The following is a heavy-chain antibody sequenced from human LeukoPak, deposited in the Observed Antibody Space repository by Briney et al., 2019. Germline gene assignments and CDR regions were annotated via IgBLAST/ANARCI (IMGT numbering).Heavy chain of an antibody. CDR3: AKGSYYYDSSGYYLIFLFPFDY. D-gene: IGHD3-22*01. CDR1: GFTFSSYA. V-gene: IGHV3-23*01. J-gene: IGHJ4*02. CDR2: ISGSGGST. Sequence: GGSLRLSCAASGFTFSSYAMSWVRQAPGKGLEWVSAISGSGGSTYYADSVKGRFTISRDNSKNTLYLQMNSLRAEDTAVYYCAKGSYYYDSSGYYLIFLFPFDYWGQGTLVAVSS.